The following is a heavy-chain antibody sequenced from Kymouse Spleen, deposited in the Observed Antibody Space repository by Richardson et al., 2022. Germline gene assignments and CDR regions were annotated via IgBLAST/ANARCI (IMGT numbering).Heavy chain of an antibody. CDR3: ARREVGAHFQH. CDR1: GGSISSSSYY. CDR2: IYYSGST. J-gene: IGHJ1*01. Sequence: QLQLQESGPGLVKPSETLSLTCTVSGGSISSSSYYWGWIRQPPGKGLEWIGSIYYSGSTYYNPSLKSRVTISVDTSKNQFSLKLSSVTAADTAVYYCARREVGAHFQHWGQGTLVTVSS. V-gene: IGHV4-39*01. D-gene: IGHD1-26*01.